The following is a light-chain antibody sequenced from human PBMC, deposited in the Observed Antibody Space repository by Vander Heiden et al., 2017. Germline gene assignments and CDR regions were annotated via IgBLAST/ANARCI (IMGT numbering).Light chain of an antibody. Sequence: IQMTQSPSSLSASVGARVTITCRASQSISSYLNWYQQKPGKAPKLLIYAASSLQSGVPSRFSGSGSGTDFTLTSSSLQPEDFATYYCQQSYRTPETFGQGTKVEIK. CDR3: QQSYRTPET. V-gene: IGKV1-39*01. CDR1: QSISSY. CDR2: AAS. J-gene: IGKJ1*01.